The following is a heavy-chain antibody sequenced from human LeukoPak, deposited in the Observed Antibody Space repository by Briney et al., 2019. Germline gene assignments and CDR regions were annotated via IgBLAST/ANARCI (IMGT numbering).Heavy chain of an antibody. D-gene: IGHD6-13*01. CDR3: ARGPPYSSSWFGYFDY. CDR1: GYTFTSYY. J-gene: IGHJ4*02. V-gene: IGHV1-46*01. Sequence: ASVKVSCKASGYTFTSYYMHWVRQAPGQGLEWMGIINPSGGSTSYAQKFQGRVTMTRDTSKNQFSLKLSSVTAADTAVYYCARGPPYSSSWFGYFDYWGQGTLVTVSS. CDR2: INPSGGST.